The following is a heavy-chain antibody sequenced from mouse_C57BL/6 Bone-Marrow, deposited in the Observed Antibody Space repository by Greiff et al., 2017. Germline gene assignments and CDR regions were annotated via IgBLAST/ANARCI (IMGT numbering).Heavy chain of an antibody. D-gene: IGHD2-2*01. Sequence: DVMLVESGGGLVKPGGSLKLSCAASGFTFSSYTMSWVRQTPEKRLEWVATISGGGGNTYYPDSVKGRFTISRDNAKNTLYLQMSSLRSEDTALYYCARWGGYRFAYWGQGTLVTVSA. CDR2: ISGGGGNT. J-gene: IGHJ3*01. CDR1: GFTFSSYT. V-gene: IGHV5-9*01. CDR3: ARWGGYRFAY.